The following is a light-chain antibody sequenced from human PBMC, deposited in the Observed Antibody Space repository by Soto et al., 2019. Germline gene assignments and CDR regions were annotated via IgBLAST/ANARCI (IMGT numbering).Light chain of an antibody. Sequence: EIVLTQSPATLSLSPGQRATLSCRASQSVSTYLAWYQQKPGQAPRLLIYDASNRATGIPARFSGRGSGTDFTLTISSLEPEDFAVYYCQHRGNGPPLTFGGGTKVEMK. CDR2: DAS. J-gene: IGKJ4*01. CDR3: QHRGNGPPLT. V-gene: IGKV3-11*01. CDR1: QSVSTY.